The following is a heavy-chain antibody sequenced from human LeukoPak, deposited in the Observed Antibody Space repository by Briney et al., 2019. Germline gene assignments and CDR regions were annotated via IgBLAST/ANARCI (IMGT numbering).Heavy chain of an antibody. CDR3: AGLIRPGWFDP. V-gene: IGHV4-39*01. Sequence: PSETLSLTCTVSGGSIGTYYWGWIRQPPGKGLEWIGSIYYSGSTYYNPSLKSRVTISVDTSKNQFSLKLSSVTAADTAVYYCAGLIRPGWFDPWGQGTLVTVSS. CDR2: IYYSGST. CDR1: GGSIGTYY. J-gene: IGHJ5*02. D-gene: IGHD1-14*01.